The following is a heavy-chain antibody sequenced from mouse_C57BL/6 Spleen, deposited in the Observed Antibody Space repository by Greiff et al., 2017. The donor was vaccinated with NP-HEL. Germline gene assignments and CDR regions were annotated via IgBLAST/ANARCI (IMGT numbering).Heavy chain of an antibody. J-gene: IGHJ3*01. CDR2: IYPGDGDT. Sequence: QVQLKESGPELVKPGASVKISCKASGYAFSSSWMNWVKQRPGKGLEWIGRIYPGDGDTNYNVKFKGKATLTADKSSSTAYMQLSSLTSEDSAVYFCARQGSSGYGFAYWGQGTLVTVSA. V-gene: IGHV1-82*01. D-gene: IGHD3-2*02. CDR1: GYAFSSSW. CDR3: ARQGSSGYGFAY.